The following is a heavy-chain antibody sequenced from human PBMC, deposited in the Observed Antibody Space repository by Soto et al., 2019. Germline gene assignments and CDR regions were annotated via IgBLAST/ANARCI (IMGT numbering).Heavy chain of an antibody. CDR1: GFTFDDYA. Sequence: GGSLRLSCAASGFTFDDYAMHWVRQAPGKGLEWVSGISWNSGSIGYADSVKGRFTISRDNAKNSLYLQMNSLRAEDTALYYCAKDRGVTAMLSPGGGKYYYYYMDVWGKGTTVTVSS. CDR3: AKDRGVTAMLSPGGGKYYYYYMDV. D-gene: IGHD5-18*01. CDR2: ISWNSGSI. V-gene: IGHV3-9*01. J-gene: IGHJ6*03.